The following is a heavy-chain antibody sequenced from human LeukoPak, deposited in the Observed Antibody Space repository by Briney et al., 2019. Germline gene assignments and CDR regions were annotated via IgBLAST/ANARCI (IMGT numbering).Heavy chain of an antibody. CDR1: GGSISSGGYY. CDR2: INHFGRT. D-gene: IGHD5-18*01. CDR3: ARSYRAHQTFYSSHFFDY. Sequence: SQTLSLTCTVSGGSISSGGYYWNWIRQPLGKGLEWIGEINHFGRTKYNPSLKSRVTISGDTSKNQFSLKINSLTAADTAVYYCARSYRAHQTFYSSHFFDYWGQGTLVTVSS. J-gene: IGHJ4*02. V-gene: IGHV4-30-2*01.